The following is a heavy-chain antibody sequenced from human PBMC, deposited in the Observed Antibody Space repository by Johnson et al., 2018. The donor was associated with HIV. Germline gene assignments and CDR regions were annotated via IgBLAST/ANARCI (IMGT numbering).Heavy chain of an antibody. Sequence: VQLVESGGGVVQPGRSLRLSCAASGFTFNSYGMHWVRQAPGKGLEWVSVIYSGGSQYYADSVKGRFTISRANSKNTLYLKMNSLRAEDTAVYYCARDSASSYYDSSAKGGAFDIWGQGTMVTVSS. J-gene: IGHJ3*02. V-gene: IGHV3-NL1*01. CDR2: IYSGGSQ. CDR1: GFTFNSYG. D-gene: IGHD3-22*01. CDR3: ARDSASSYYDSSAKGGAFDI.